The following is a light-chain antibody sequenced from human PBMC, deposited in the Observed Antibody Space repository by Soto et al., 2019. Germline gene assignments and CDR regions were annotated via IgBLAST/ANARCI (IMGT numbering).Light chain of an antibody. J-gene: IGKJ4*01. V-gene: IGKV3-20*01. Sequence: IVLTQSPSTLSLSQRDRTTHSCRASQSVSSNYLAWYQQKPGQAPRLLIYGASSRATGIPDRFSGSGSGTDFTLTFSRLEPEDFAVYYCQRYGTSLPLTFGGGTKVDIK. CDR2: GAS. CDR3: QRYGTSLPLT. CDR1: QSVSSNY.